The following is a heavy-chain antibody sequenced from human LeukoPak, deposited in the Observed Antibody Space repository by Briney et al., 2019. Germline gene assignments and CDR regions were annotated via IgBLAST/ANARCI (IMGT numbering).Heavy chain of an antibody. V-gene: IGHV4-39*07. CDR3: ARDWNRYAY. J-gene: IGHJ4*02. Sequence: SETLSLTCTVSGGSISSCTYSWGWIRQPPGKGLEWIGSISCSGSTYYNPSLKSRVTISVDTSKNQFSLYLDSVTAADTAVYYCARDWNRYAYWGQGILVTVSS. D-gene: IGHD1-1*01. CDR2: ISCSGST. CDR1: GGSISSCTYS.